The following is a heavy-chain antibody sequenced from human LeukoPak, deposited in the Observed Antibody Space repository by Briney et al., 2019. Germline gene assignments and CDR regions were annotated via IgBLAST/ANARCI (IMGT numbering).Heavy chain of an antibody. D-gene: IGHD6-13*01. V-gene: IGHV1-2*02. J-gene: IGHJ4*02. CDR3: ARGFGYSSSWGPPQPPDY. CDR1: GYTSSGYY. Sequence: ASVKVSCKASGYTSSGYYMNWVRQAPGQGLEWMGWINPNSGGTNYAQKFQGRVTMTRDTSISTAYMELSRLRSDDTAVYYCARGFGYSSSWGPPQPPDYWGQGTLVTVSS. CDR2: INPNSGGT.